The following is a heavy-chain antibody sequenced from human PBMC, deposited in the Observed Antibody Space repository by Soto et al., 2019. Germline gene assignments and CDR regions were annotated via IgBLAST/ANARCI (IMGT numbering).Heavy chain of an antibody. J-gene: IGHJ6*02. CDR2: IYSGGST. CDR1: GFTVSSNY. V-gene: IGHV3-66*01. D-gene: IGHD3-22*01. Sequence: PGGSLRLSCAASGFTVSSNYMSWVRQAPGKGLEWVSVIYSGGSTYYADSVKGRFTISRDNSKNTLYLQMNSLRAEDTAVYYCASYDSSGYDYYYGMEVWGQGTTVTVSS. CDR3: ASYDSSGYDYYYGMEV.